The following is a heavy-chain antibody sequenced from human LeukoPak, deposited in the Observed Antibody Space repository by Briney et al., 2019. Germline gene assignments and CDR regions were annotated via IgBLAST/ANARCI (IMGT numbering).Heavy chain of an antibody. V-gene: IGHV4-30-4*08. J-gene: IGHJ6*02. CDR3: ARDHIVVVPAAPDYYYYYYGMDV. CDR2: IHSSGST. CDR1: GGSISGSSYY. Sequence: SETLSLTCTVSGGSISGSSYYWGWIRQPPGKGLEWIGYIHSSGSTYYNPSLKSRVTISVDTSKNQFSLKLSSVTAADTAVYYCARDHIVVVPAAPDYYYYYYGMDVWGQGTTVTVSS. D-gene: IGHD2-2*01.